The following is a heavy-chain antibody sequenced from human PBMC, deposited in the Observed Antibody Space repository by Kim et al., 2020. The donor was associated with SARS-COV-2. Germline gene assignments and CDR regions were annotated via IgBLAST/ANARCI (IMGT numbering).Heavy chain of an antibody. D-gene: IGHD4-4*01. Sequence: ASVKVSCKASGYTFTSYAMNWVRQAPGQGLEWMGWINTNTGNPTYAQGFTGRFVFSIDTSASTAYMQISSLRAEDTAVYYCAREIYSNYGDNWFDPWGQGTLVTVSS. J-gene: IGHJ5*02. CDR2: INTNTGNP. V-gene: IGHV7-4-1*02. CDR1: GYTFTSYA. CDR3: AREIYSNYGDNWFDP.